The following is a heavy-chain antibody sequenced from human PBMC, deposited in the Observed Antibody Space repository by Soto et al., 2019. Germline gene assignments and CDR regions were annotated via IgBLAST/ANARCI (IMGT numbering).Heavy chain of an antibody. V-gene: IGHV1-18*01. D-gene: IGHD6-19*01. Sequence: GASVKVSFKDPGYTFTSYGISGVRPATGQRRELMVWIRAHTGNTNYAQKLQCRVTMTTHTSTSTAYWELRSLSSDDAAVYYRAILIAVAGPPAPLLDYWGQGTLVTVSS. CDR2: IRAHTGNT. J-gene: IGHJ4*02. CDR1: GYTFTSYG. CDR3: AILIAVAGPPAPLLDY.